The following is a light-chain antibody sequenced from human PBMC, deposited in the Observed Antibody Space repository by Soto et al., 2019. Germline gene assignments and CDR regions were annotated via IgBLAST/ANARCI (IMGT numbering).Light chain of an antibody. V-gene: IGKV3-20*01. CDR2: CAS. CDR3: QQYGASPPIT. Sequence: EIVLTQSPGTLSLSPGERATLSCRVSQSVSSTYLAWYQQKPGQAPRLLIYCASSRATGIPDRFSGSGSGTDFTLTIRRLQPHDLAVYYCQQYGASPPITFGQGTRLEIK. CDR1: QSVSSTY. J-gene: IGKJ5*01.